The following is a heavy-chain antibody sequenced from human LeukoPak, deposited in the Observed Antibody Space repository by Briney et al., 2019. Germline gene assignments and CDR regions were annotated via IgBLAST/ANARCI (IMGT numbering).Heavy chain of an antibody. D-gene: IGHD3-10*01. CDR3: ARLRPMVRGVTRYYYYYMDV. J-gene: IGHJ6*03. V-gene: IGHV4-34*01. CDR1: GGSFSGYY. Sequence: PSETLSLTCAVYGGSFSGYYWSWIRQPPGKGLEWIGEINHSGSTNYNSSLKSRVTISVDTSKNQFSLKLSSVTAADTAVYYCARLRPMVRGVTRYYYYYMDVWGKGTTVTISS. CDR2: INHSGST.